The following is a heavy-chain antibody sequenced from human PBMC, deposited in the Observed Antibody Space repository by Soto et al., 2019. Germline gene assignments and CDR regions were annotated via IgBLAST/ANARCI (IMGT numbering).Heavy chain of an antibody. J-gene: IGHJ4*02. CDR2: ISGSGDST. Sequence: EVQLLESGGGLVQPGGSLRLSCAASGFTFSSYAMRWVRQAPVKGLEWVSAISGSGDSTYYAASVKGRFTISRDNSKNTLYLQMNRLRAEDTAVDYCARRGSGSYYDYWGQGTLVNVSS. V-gene: IGHV3-23*01. CDR3: ARRGSGSYYDY. D-gene: IGHD1-26*01. CDR1: GFTFSSYA.